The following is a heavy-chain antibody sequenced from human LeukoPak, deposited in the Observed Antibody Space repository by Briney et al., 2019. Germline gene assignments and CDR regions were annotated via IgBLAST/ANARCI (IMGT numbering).Heavy chain of an antibody. Sequence: SGTLSLTCTVSGYSISSGYLWGWIRQPPGKGLEWIGSIDGSGSSYYNPSLKSRVTISVDTSKNQFSLKLSSVTAADTAVYYCTQIFLGYFDYWGQGTLVTVSS. V-gene: IGHV4-38-2*02. D-gene: IGHD3-3*01. J-gene: IGHJ4*02. CDR2: IDGSGSS. CDR1: GYSISSGYL. CDR3: TQIFLGYFDY.